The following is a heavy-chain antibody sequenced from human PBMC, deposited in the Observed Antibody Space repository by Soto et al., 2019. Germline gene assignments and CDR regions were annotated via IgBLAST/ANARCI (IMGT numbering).Heavy chain of an antibody. Sequence: SETLSLTCTVSGGSIRSYYWSWIRQSPGKGLEWIGYLYNTGSTIYNPSLKSRVTISVDTSKNQFSLKMNSVTAADTAVYYCAREKITGLFDYWGQGTLVTVSS. V-gene: IGHV4-59*01. CDR3: AREKITGLFDY. D-gene: IGHD2-8*02. CDR2: LYNTGST. J-gene: IGHJ4*02. CDR1: GGSIRSYY.